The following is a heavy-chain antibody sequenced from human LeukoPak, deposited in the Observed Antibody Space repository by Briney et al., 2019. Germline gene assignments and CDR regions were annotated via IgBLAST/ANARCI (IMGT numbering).Heavy chain of an antibody. CDR1: GGSFSGYY. D-gene: IGHD6-19*01. CDR2: INHSGST. Sequence: SETLSLTCAVYGGSFSGYYWSWIRQPPGKGLEWIGEINHSGSTNYNPSLKSRVTISVDTSKNQFSLKLSSVTAADTAVYYCARLTSSGWFRDWFDPWGQGTLVTVSS. J-gene: IGHJ5*02. V-gene: IGHV4-34*01. CDR3: ARLTSSGWFRDWFDP.